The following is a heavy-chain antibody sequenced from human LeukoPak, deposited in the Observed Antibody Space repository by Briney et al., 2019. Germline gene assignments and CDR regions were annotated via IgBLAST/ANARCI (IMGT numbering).Heavy chain of an antibody. CDR3: ARGPGAFDI. CDR1: GFMFSSYW. CDR2: INSDGSST. V-gene: IGHV3-74*01. Sequence: GGSLRLPCVVPGFMFSSYWMNWVRQAPGKGLVWVSRINSDGSSTSYADSVKGRFTISRDNAKNTLFLQMNRLRAEDTAVYYCARGPGAFDIWGQRKMVTVSS. J-gene: IGHJ3*02. D-gene: IGHD2-2*01.